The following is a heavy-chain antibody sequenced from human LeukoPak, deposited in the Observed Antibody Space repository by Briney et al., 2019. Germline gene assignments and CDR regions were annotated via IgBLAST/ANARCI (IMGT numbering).Heavy chain of an antibody. CDR2: ISSGGSSI. Sequence: GGSLRLSCAVSGFTFSDYHMSWIRQAPGKGLEWISYISSGGSSISHADSVKGRFTISRDNAENSLYLQMNSLRAEDTAVYYCARRTAGGRRFDYWGQGTLVTVSS. CDR1: GFTFSDYH. J-gene: IGHJ4*02. D-gene: IGHD6-13*01. CDR3: ARRTAGGRRFDY. V-gene: IGHV3-11*01.